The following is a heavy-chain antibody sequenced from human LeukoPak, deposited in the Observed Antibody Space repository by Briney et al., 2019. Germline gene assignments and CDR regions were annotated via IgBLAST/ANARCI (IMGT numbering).Heavy chain of an antibody. CDR3: ARECSPSYNWNYYLYYYYMDV. CDR2: IYTSGST. J-gene: IGHJ6*03. CDR1: GGSISSYY. D-gene: IGHD1-7*01. Sequence: SETLSLTCTVSGGSISSYYWSWIRQPAGKGLEWIGRIYTSGSTNYNPSLKSRVTMSVDTSKNQFSLKLSSVTAADTAVYYCARECSPSYNWNYYLYYYYMDVWGKGTTVTVSS. V-gene: IGHV4-4*07.